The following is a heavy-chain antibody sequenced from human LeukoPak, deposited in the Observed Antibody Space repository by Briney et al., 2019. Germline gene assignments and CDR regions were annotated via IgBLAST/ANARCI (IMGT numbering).Heavy chain of an antibody. CDR2: IKQDGSEQ. CDR1: GFTFSRSW. Sequence: PGGSLRLSCAASGFTFSRSWMSWVRQAPGKGLEWVANIKQDGSEQYYADSVKGRFTISKDNAKNSLYLDLNSRRVEDTAVYYCARDGSGFYYWGQGTLVIVSS. V-gene: IGHV3-7*01. CDR3: ARDGSGFYY. J-gene: IGHJ4*02. D-gene: IGHD3-3*01.